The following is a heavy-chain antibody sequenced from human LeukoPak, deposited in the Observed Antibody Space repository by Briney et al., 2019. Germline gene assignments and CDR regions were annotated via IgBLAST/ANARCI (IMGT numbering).Heavy chain of an antibody. J-gene: IGHJ4*02. D-gene: IGHD2-2*01. CDR1: GGSISSYY. CDR3: ARLGIGVVPSAMLGDYYFDY. CDR2: IYYSGST. Sequence: PSETLSLTCTVTGGSISSYYWSWIRQPPGKGLEWIGYIYYSGSTKYNPSLKSRVTISVDTSKSQFSLKLTSVTAADTAVYYCARLGIGVVPSAMLGDYYFDYWGQGTLVTVSS. V-gene: IGHV4-59*08.